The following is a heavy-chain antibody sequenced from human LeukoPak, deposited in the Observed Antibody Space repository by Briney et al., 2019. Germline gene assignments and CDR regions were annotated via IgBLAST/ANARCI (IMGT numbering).Heavy chain of an antibody. V-gene: IGHV3-11*06. CDR2: ISSSSSYT. Sequence: GGSLRLSCAASGFTFSDYYMSWIRQAPGKGLEWVSYISSSSSYTNYADSVKGRFTISRDNAKNSLYLQMNSLRAEDTAVYYCARGKSGAYYYYGMDVWGQGTTVTVSS. CDR3: ARGKSGAYYYYGMDV. J-gene: IGHJ6*02. D-gene: IGHD4-17*01. CDR1: GFTFSDYY.